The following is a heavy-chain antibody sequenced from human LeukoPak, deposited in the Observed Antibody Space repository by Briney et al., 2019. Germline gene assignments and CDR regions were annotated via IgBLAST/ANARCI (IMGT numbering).Heavy chain of an antibody. CDR3: ARGDSSSWLYYFDY. Sequence: SKTLSLTCAVSGGSISSSNWWSWVRQPPGKGLEWIGEIYHSGSTNYNPSLKSRVTISVDKSKNQFSLKLSSVTAADTAVYYCARGDSSSWLYYFDYWGQGTLVTVSS. CDR2: IYHSGST. CDR1: GGSISSSNW. V-gene: IGHV4-4*02. D-gene: IGHD6-13*01. J-gene: IGHJ4*02.